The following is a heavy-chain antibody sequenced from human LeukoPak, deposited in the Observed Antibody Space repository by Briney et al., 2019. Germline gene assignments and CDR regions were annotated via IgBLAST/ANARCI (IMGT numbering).Heavy chain of an antibody. CDR2: ISSSSSTI. V-gene: IGHV3-48*04. CDR3: ARVGAYCSSTSCRHYYYMGV. J-gene: IGHJ6*03. Sequence: PGGSLRLSCAASGFTFSSYSMNWVRQAPGKGLEWVSYISSSSSTIYYADSVKGRFTISRDNAKNSLYLQMNSLRAEDTAVYYCARVGAYCSSTSCRHYYYMGVWGKGTTVTVSS. CDR1: GFTFSSYS. D-gene: IGHD2-2*01.